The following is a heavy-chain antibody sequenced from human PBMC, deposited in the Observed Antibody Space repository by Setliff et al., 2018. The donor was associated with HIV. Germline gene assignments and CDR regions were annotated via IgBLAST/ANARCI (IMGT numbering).Heavy chain of an antibody. J-gene: IGHJ4*02. Sequence: RASVKVSCKASGYKFTSYYIHWVRQAPGQGLEWMGIINPSIVSTTYAEKFQGRVAMTRDTSTGTVYMELSSLKSEDTAVYYCARGSSQFLEWLHEYYFDYWGQGTLVTVSS. CDR2: INPSIVST. V-gene: IGHV1-46*01. CDR3: ARGSSQFLEWLHEYYFDY. CDR1: GYKFTSYY. D-gene: IGHD3-3*01.